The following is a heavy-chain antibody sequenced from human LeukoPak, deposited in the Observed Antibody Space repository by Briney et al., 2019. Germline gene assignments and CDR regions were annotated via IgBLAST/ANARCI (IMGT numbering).Heavy chain of an antibody. J-gene: IGHJ5*01. V-gene: IGHV3-30*02. CDR2: IRHDGSDK. CDR3: VKDGWPFSVFGHWFDS. D-gene: IGHD6-19*01. Sequence: GGSLRLSCVGSGFIFNSYGMHWVRQAPGKGLEWVAFIRHDGSDKLYADSVRGRFTISRDNSKNTLYVQMNSLRLEDMAVYYCVKDGWPFSVFGHWFDSWGQGTLVTVSS. CDR1: GFIFNSYG.